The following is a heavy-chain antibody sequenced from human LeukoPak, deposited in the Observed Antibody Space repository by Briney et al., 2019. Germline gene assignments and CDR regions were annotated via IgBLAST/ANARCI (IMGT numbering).Heavy chain of an antibody. J-gene: IGHJ5*02. CDR3: ARGSGARIGFDP. CDR2: IFDSGST. V-gene: IGHV4-39*02. Sequence: SETLSLTCTVSGGSISNSAYYWGWIRQPPGKGLEWIGSIFDSGSTYYNPSLKRRVTISVDTSKNHFSLNLNSVLAADTAVYYCARGSGARIGFDPWGQGTLVSVSS. CDR1: GGSISNSAYY. D-gene: IGHD1-26*01.